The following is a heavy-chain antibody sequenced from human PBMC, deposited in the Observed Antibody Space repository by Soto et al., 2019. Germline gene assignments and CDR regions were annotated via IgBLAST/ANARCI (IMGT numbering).Heavy chain of an antibody. D-gene: IGHD6-6*01. CDR1: GFSLSNARMG. J-gene: IGHJ4*02. V-gene: IGHV2-26*01. CDR3: ARIAGYSSSPWREYYFDY. CDR2: IFSNGEK. Sequence: QVTLKESGPVLVKPTETLTLTCTVSGFSLSNARMGVSWIRQPPGKALEWLAHIFSNGEKSYSTSLKSRLTISKDTSKSQVVLTMTNMDPVDTATYYCARIAGYSSSPWREYYFDYWGQGTLVTVSS.